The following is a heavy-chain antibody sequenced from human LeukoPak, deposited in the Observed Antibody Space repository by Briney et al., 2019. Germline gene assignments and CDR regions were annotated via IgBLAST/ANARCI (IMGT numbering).Heavy chain of an antibody. V-gene: IGHV3-11*04. CDR2: FSSSGSTI. Sequence: GGSLRLSCASLEFPFSDYYISWIRPAPGKGMEWVSYFSSSGSTIYYAASVKGPFTISRDNSKNTLYLQMNCLRAEDPAVYYCARKGGPLGPPSDSWGVGTLVIVSS. CDR1: EFPFSDYY. CDR3: ARKGGPLGPPSDS. J-gene: IGHJ4*02. D-gene: IGHD7-27*01.